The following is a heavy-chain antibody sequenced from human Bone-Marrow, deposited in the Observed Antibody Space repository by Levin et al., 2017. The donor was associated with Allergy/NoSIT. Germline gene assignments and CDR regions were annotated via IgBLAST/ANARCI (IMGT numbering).Heavy chain of an antibody. CDR2: IWYDGSDK. V-gene: IGHV3-33*06. D-gene: IGHD6-19*01. Sequence: PGESLKISCAASGFTFSSYGMYWVRQAPGKGLEWVAVIWYDGSDKYYVDSVKGRFTISRDNSKKTLYLQMNSLRAEDTAVYYCAKAVAGTGTPHLWGQGTLVTVSS. CDR1: GFTFSSYG. J-gene: IGHJ4*02. CDR3: AKAVAGTGTPHL.